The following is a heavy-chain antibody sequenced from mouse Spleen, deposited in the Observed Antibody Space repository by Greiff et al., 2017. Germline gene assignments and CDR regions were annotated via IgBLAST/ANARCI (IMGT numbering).Heavy chain of an antibody. CDR3: ARDPAMDY. Sequence: QVQLQQSGPGLVQPSQSLSITCTVSGFSLTSYGVHWVRQSPGKGLEWLGVIWSGGSTDYNAALKSRLSISKDNSKSQVFLKMNSLQTDDTARYYCARDPAMDYWGQGTSVTVSS. CDR1: GFSLTSYG. V-gene: IGHV2-4-1*01. J-gene: IGHJ4*01. CDR2: IWSGGST.